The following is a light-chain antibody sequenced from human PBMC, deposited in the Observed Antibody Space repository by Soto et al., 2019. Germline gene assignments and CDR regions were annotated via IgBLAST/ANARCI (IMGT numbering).Light chain of an antibody. J-gene: IGKJ4*01. Sequence: EIVLTQSPGTLSLSPGERATLSCRASQSVSSSYLAWYPFKSGQAPSLLIYGASSRATGIPDRFSGSGSGTDLTLTVSRLEPEDFAVYYCQQYGSSPLTFGGGTKVEIK. CDR1: QSVSSSY. V-gene: IGKV3-20*01. CDR2: GAS. CDR3: QQYGSSPLT.